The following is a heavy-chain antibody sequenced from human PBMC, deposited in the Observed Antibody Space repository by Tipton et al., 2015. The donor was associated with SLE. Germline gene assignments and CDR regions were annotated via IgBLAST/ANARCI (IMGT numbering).Heavy chain of an antibody. D-gene: IGHD6-13*01. CDR3: ARDRGSSWFFFDY. Sequence: SLRLSCAASGFTFSSFAMHWVRQAPGKGLEWVAVISYDGTHKYYADSVKGRFTISRDNSKNTLYLQMNSLRAEDTAVYYCARDRGSSWFFFDYWGQGTLVTVSS. CDR1: GFTFSSFA. CDR2: ISYDGTHK. J-gene: IGHJ4*02. V-gene: IGHV3-30*04.